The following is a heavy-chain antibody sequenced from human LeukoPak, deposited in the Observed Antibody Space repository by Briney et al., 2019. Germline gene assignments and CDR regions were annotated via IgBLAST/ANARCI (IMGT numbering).Heavy chain of an antibody. V-gene: IGHV3-30*04. J-gene: IGHJ3*02. CDR2: ISYDGSNK. CDR3: ARDDSSGYYPIDDAFDI. D-gene: IGHD3-22*01. Sequence: PGGSLRLSCAASGFTFSSYAMHWVRQAPGKGLEWVAVISYDGSNKYYADSVKGRFTISRDNSKNTLYLQMNSLRAEDTAVYYCARDDSSGYYPIDDAFDIWGQGTMVTVSS. CDR1: GFTFSSYA.